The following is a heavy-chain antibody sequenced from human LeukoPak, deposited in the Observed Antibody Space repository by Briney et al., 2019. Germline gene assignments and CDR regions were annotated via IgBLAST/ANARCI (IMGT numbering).Heavy chain of an antibody. Sequence: GASVKVSCKASGYTFTGYYMHWVRQAPGQGLEWMGWINPNSGGTNYAQKFQGRVTMTRDTSISTAYMELSRLGSDDTAVYYCARLVGATVVPGDYWGQGTLVTVSS. CDR1: GYTFTGYY. CDR3: ARLVGATVVPGDY. J-gene: IGHJ4*02. CDR2: INPNSGGT. D-gene: IGHD1-26*01. V-gene: IGHV1-2*02.